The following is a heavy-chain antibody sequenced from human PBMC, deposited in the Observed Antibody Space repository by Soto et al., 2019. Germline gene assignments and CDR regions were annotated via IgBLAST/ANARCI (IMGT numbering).Heavy chain of an antibody. Sequence: ASVMVPCKASGYTFTSYGISWGRQAPGQGLEWIGWISAYNGNTNYAQKLQGRVTMTTDTSTSTAYMELRSLRSDDTAAYYCARGWIIVVVTAASSDAFDIWGQGTMVTVSS. CDR1: GYTFTSYG. J-gene: IGHJ3*02. CDR2: ISAYNGNT. V-gene: IGHV1-18*01. CDR3: ARGWIIVVVTAASSDAFDI. D-gene: IGHD2-21*02.